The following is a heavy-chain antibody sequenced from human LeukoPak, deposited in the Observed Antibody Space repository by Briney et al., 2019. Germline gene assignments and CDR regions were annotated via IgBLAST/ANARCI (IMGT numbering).Heavy chain of an antibody. CDR2: IYYSGSA. CDR1: GGSISSYY. J-gene: IGHJ6*02. CDR3: ARVMEGDYGAMDV. D-gene: IGHD3-3*01. V-gene: IGHV4-59*01. Sequence: SETLSLTCTVSGGSISSYYWSWIRQPPGKGLEWNGYIYYSGSATYNPSLKSRVTISVDTSKNQYSLKLNSVTAADTAVYYCARVMEGDYGAMDVWGQGTTVTVFS.